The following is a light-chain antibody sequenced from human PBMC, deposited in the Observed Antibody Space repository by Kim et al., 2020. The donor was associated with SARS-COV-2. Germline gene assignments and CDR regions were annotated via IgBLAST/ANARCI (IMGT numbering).Light chain of an antibody. Sequence: NLMLTQPHSVSESPGKTVTISCTRSSGSIGDNYVQWYQQRPGGVPTTVIYEDDQRPSGVPDRFSGSIYSSSNSASLTISGLKTVDEADYYCQSYNRSFVVFGEGTQLAVL. CDR2: EDD. CDR3: QSYNRSFVV. CDR1: SGSIGDNY. V-gene: IGLV6-57*04. J-gene: IGLJ2*01.